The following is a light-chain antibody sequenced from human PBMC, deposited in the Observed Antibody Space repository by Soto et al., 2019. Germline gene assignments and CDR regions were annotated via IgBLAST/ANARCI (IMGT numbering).Light chain of an antibody. J-gene: IGKJ1*01. CDR1: QSVSSN. Sequence: EIVMTHSPATLSVSPVERATLSCRASQSVSSNLAWYQQKPGQAPRLLIYGASTRATGIPARFSGSGSGTEFTLTISSLQSEDFAVYYCQQYNNWWTFGQGTKVDIK. CDR2: GAS. V-gene: IGKV3-15*01. CDR3: QQYNNWWT.